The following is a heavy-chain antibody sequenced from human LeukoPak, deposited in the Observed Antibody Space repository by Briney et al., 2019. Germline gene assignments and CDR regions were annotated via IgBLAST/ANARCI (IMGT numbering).Heavy chain of an antibody. CDR2: IYSSGST. CDR1: GGSISSYH. J-gene: IGHJ3*02. V-gene: IGHV4-59*01. CDR3: ARGNSGYDYAFDI. Sequence: SETLSLTCTVSGGSISSYHWSWIRQPPGKGLQWIGFIYSSGSTHYNPSLKSRVTISLDTSKNHFSLRVSSVTSADTAVYYCARGNSGYDYAFDIWGQGTMVTVSS. D-gene: IGHD5-12*01.